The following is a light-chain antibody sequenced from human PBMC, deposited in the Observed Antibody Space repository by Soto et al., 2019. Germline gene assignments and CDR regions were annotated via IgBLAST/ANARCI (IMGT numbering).Light chain of an antibody. J-gene: IGLJ1*01. Sequence: QSALTQPASVSGSPGQSITISCTGTSSDVGGYNYVSWYQQHPGKAPKLMISEVSNRPSGVSNRFSGSKSGNTASLTISGLQAEDEADYYCSSYTSSSLYVFGTGTKLTVL. CDR3: SSYTSSSLYV. CDR1: SSDVGGYNY. V-gene: IGLV2-14*01. CDR2: EVS.